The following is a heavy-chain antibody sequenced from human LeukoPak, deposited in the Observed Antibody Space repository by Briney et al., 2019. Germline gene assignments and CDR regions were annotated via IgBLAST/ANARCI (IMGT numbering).Heavy chain of an antibody. J-gene: IGHJ5*02. CDR3: AKHLRRRFFSKTLGFDP. D-gene: IGHD3-3*01. CDR2: IIHSGRT. V-gene: IGHV4-34*12. Sequence: PSETLSLTCAVYGGSFSGDYWSWIRQPPGKGLEWVGEIIHSGRTNFNPSLKSRVNISLDSSKNQFSLKLSSVTAADTAVYYCAKHLRRRFFSKTLGFDPWGQGTLVTVSS. CDR1: GGSFSGDY.